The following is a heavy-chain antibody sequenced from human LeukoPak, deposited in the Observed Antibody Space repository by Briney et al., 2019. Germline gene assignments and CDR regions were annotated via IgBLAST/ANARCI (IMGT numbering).Heavy chain of an antibody. J-gene: IGHJ4*02. D-gene: IGHD3-3*01. V-gene: IGHV4-39*01. CDR2: IFYSGST. Sequence: SETLSLTCIVSGGSISSSIYYWGWIRQPPGKGLEWIGSIFYSGSTFYNPSLKSLVTISVDTSKNQFSLKLSSVTAADTAVYYCARHADNYDFWSGYLDYWGQGTLVTVSS. CDR3: ARHADNYDFWSGYLDY. CDR1: GGSISSSIYY.